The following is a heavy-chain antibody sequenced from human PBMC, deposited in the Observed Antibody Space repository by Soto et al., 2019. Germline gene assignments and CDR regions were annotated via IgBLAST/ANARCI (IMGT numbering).Heavy chain of an antibody. Sequence: EVQLVESGGGLVKPGGSLSLSCAASEFTFGTYAMNWFRQPPGKGREWVSPIISPGSNIYYADSVRGRFTISKDNTKNSLYLQLNSLRAEHTVVYYWAREPSYFDFWGQGTLVTVSS. V-gene: IGHV3-21*02. CDR3: AREPSYFDF. J-gene: IGHJ4*02. CDR2: IISPGSNI. CDR1: EFTFGTYA.